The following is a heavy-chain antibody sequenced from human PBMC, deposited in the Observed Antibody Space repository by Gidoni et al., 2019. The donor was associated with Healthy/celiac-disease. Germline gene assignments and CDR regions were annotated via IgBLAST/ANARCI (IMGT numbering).Heavy chain of an antibody. CDR2: ISWNSGSI. V-gene: IGHV3-9*01. J-gene: IGHJ4*02. CDR3: AKDIHIVYYGSGGLDY. D-gene: IGHD3-10*01. Sequence: EVQLVESGGGLVQPGRSLRLSCAASGFTFADYAMHWVRQAPGKGLEWVSGISWNSGSIGYADSVKGRFTISRDNAKNSLYLQMNSLRAEDTALYYCAKDIHIVYYGSGGLDYWGQGTLVTVSS. CDR1: GFTFADYA.